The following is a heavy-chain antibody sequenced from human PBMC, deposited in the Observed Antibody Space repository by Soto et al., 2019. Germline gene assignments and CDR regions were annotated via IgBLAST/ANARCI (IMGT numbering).Heavy chain of an antibody. CDR3: TRNPQRNSGARGWFDP. J-gene: IGHJ5*02. CDR1: GFTFRSFT. V-gene: IGHV3-21*01. D-gene: IGHD6-25*01. Sequence: GGSLRLSCSASGFTFRSFTMNWVRQAPGKWLEWVSTIISNSAYICYTDALRGRFTTSRDNAKNSLHLQMKSLRAEDPAVHYYTRNPQRNSGARGWFDPWGPGTLVPFSS. CDR2: IISNSAYI.